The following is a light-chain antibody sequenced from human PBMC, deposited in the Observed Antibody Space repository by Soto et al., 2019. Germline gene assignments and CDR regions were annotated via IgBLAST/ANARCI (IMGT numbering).Light chain of an antibody. CDR2: WAS. J-gene: IGKJ5*01. CDR3: QQYHSDPIT. V-gene: IGKV4-1*01. Sequence: DFVMTQSPDSLAVSLGERATINCKSSQTVLSNSNNKNYLAWFQQKPGQPPKLLISWASIRESGVPDRFSGSGSGTDFTLTISRLQAEDVAVYYCQQYHSDPITFGQGTRLEIK. CDR1: QTVLSNSNNKNY.